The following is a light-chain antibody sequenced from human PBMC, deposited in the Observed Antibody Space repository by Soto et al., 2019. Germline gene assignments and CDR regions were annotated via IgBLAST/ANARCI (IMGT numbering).Light chain of an antibody. CDR1: QGISNC. V-gene: IGKV1-27*01. J-gene: IGKJ1*01. CDR2: SAS. Sequence: DIQMTQSPSSLSASVGDRVTITCRASQGISNCLAWYQQKPGKVPQLLIYSASVLQSGVPSRFSGSGSETDFTITISSLEPEDVAAYYCQKYNSALWTFGQGTKVEI. CDR3: QKYNSALWT.